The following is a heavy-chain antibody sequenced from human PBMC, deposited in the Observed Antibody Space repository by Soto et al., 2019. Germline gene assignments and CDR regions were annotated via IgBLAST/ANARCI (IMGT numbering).Heavy chain of an antibody. CDR1: GFTFSSYA. CDR2: ISGSGGST. J-gene: IGHJ1*01. CDR3: AKGLYSSGWSEYFQH. D-gene: IGHD6-19*01. V-gene: IGHV3-23*01. Sequence: EVQLLESGGGLVQPGGSLRLSCAASGFTFSSYAMRWVRQAPGKGLEWVSAISGSGGSTYYADSVKGRFTISRDNSKNTLYLQMNSLRAEDTAVYYCAKGLYSSGWSEYFQHWGQGTLVTVSS.